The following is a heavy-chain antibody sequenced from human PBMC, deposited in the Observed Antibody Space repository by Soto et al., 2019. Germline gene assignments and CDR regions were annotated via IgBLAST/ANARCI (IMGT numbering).Heavy chain of an antibody. CDR2: IIPMSGIP. V-gene: IGHV1-69*17. CDR1: GGSFNSYS. CDR3: TRRGRESANWFDP. J-gene: IGHJ5*02. Sequence: QVQLVQSGAEVKKPGSSVKVSCKASGGSFNSYSMSWLRQAPGQGLEWMGGIIPMSGIPNYAQKFKGRVTITADKSTNTVYVEVNNLTYDDTAVYYCTRRGRESANWFDPWGQGTLVTVSS. D-gene: IGHD3-10*01.